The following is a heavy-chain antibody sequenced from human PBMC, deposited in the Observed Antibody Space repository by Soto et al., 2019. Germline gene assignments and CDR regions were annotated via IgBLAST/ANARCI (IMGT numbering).Heavy chain of an antibody. J-gene: IGHJ4*02. CDR1: GFTFSSYS. CDR3: ARDGVDSSGWYRQLDY. Sequence: EVQLVESGGGLVKPGGSLRLSCAASGFTFSSYSMNWVRQAPGKGLEWVSSISGSSSYIYYADSVKGRFTISRDNAKTSLYMKMNSLRAEDTAVYYCARDGVDSSGWYRQLDYGGQGTLVTVSS. V-gene: IGHV3-21*01. D-gene: IGHD6-19*01. CDR2: ISGSSSYI.